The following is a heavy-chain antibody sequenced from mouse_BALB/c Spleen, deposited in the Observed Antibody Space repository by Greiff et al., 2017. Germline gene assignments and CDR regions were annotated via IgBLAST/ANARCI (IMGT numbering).Heavy chain of an antibody. V-gene: IGHV5-4*02. CDR2: ISDGGSYT. J-gene: IGHJ4*01. CDR1: GFTFSDYY. CDR3: ARESYDFYAMDY. D-gene: IGHD2-10*02. Sequence: EVKVVESGGGLVKPGGSLRLSCAASGFTFSDYYMYWVRQTPEKRLEWVATISDGGSYTYYPDSVKGRFTISRDNAKNNLYLQMSSLKSEDTAMYYCARESYDFYAMDYWGQGTSVTVSS.